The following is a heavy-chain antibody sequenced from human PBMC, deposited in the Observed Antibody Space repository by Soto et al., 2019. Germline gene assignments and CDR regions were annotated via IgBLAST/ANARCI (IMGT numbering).Heavy chain of an antibody. CDR2: IRATGGQT. V-gene: IGHV3-23*01. CDR1: GFTFRNFV. J-gene: IGHJ4*02. D-gene: IGHD2-21*01. CDR3: AQDRGWGVVSPSHDS. Sequence: EVHLLESGGGVVQPGGSLRLSCAASGFTFRNFVMSWVRQAPGKGLEWVSAIRATGGQTFYADSVKGRFTISRYNSKNMLYLQMDSLRDEDTALYFCAQDRGWGVVSPSHDSWGQGTLVTVSS.